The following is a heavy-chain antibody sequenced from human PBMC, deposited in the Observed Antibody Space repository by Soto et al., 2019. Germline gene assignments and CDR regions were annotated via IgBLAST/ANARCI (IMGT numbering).Heavy chain of an antibody. CDR3: AKAEFYSGPPCDYYGMDV. Sequence: GGSLRLSCAASGFTFSSYAMSWVRQAPGKGLEWVSAISGSGGSTYYADSVKGRFTISRDNSKNTLYLQMNSLRAEDTAVYYCAKAEFYSGPPCDYYGMDVWGQGTTVTVSS. J-gene: IGHJ6*02. V-gene: IGHV3-23*01. D-gene: IGHD5-12*01. CDR1: GFTFSSYA. CDR2: ISGSGGST.